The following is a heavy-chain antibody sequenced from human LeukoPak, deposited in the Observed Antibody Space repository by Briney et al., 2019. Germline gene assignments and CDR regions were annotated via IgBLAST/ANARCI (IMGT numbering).Heavy chain of an antibody. CDR2: IYSGGST. J-gene: IGHJ4*02. CDR1: GFTVSNNY. Sequence: GSLRLSCAASGFTVSNNYMSWVRQAPGKGLEWVSVIYSGGSTYYADSVKGRFTISRDNSKNTLYLQMNSLRAEDTAVYYCASESKGYYYFDYWGQGTLVTVSS. CDR3: ASESKGYYYFDY. V-gene: IGHV3-66*01. D-gene: IGHD3-22*01.